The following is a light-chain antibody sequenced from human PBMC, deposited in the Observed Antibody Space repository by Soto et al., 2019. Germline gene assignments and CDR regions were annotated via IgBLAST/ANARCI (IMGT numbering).Light chain of an antibody. J-gene: IGKJ4*01. CDR3: LQNNTDPLS. CDR2: GAS. Sequence: DIQMTQSPSAMSASVGDRVTITCRASQAISHYLAWFHQRPGKVPKRLIYGASTLQSGVPSRFSGSGSGTEFTLTISSLQPEDFGTYYCLQNNTDPLSFGGGTKVE. CDR1: QAISHY. V-gene: IGKV1-17*03.